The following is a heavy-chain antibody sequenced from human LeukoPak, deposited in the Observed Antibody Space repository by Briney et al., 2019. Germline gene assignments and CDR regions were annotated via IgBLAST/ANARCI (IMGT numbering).Heavy chain of an antibody. CDR1: GFTFSSYA. CDR3: ARVGTTGDYYYYYGMDV. CDR2: ISGSGGST. J-gene: IGHJ6*02. Sequence: GGSLRLSCAASGFTFSSYAMSWVRQAPGKGLEWVSAISGSGGSTYYADSVKGRFTISRDNSKNTLYLQMNSLRAEDTALYHCARVGTTGDYYYYYGMDVWGQGTTVTVSS. D-gene: IGHD4-17*01. V-gene: IGHV3-23*01.